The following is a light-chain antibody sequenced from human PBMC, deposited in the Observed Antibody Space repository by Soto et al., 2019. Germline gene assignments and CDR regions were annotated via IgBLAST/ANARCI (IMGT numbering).Light chain of an antibody. V-gene: IGKV3-20*01. CDR3: QRYGGPSWT. J-gene: IGKJ1*01. CDR2: GAS. Sequence: EIVLTQSPGTLSLSPGERATLSCRASQSVTSNYLAWYQQKPGQAPRLLIFGASNRATGIPDKFSGSGSGTAFTLTISRLEPDDFAVYYCQRYGGPSWTFGQGTRVEIK. CDR1: QSVTSNY.